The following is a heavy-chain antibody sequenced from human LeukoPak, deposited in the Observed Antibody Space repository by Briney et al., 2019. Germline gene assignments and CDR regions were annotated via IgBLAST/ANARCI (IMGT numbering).Heavy chain of an antibody. D-gene: IGHD1-1*01. Sequence: ASVKFSCKASGGTFSSYAISWVRQAPGQGLEWMGWMNPNSGNTGYAQKFQGRVTITRNTSISTAYMELSSLRSEDTAVYYCARDTGDLDFDYWGQGTLVTVSS. CDR1: GGTFSSYA. J-gene: IGHJ4*02. V-gene: IGHV1-8*03. CDR2: MNPNSGNT. CDR3: ARDTGDLDFDY.